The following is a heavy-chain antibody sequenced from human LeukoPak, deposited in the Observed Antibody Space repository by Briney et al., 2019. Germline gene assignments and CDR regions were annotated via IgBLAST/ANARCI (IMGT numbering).Heavy chain of an antibody. V-gene: IGHV4-34*01. CDR1: SGSISSYY. CDR3: ARGGVNMAARPDWFDP. J-gene: IGHJ5*02. Sequence: PSETLSLTCTVSSGSISSYYWSWIRQPPGKGLEWIGEINHSGSTNYNPSLKSRVTFSVDTSKNQFSLKLSSVTAADTAVYYCARGGVNMAARPDWFDPWGQGTLVTVSS. CDR2: INHSGST. D-gene: IGHD6-6*01.